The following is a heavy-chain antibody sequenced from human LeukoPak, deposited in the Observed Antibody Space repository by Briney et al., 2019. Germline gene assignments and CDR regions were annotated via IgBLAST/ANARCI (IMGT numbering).Heavy chain of an antibody. V-gene: IGHV1-18*04. J-gene: IGHJ4*02. CDR1: GYTFTGYY. CDR3: ARDRDDILTGFPYFDY. CDR2: ISAYNGNT. Sequence: GASVKVSCKASGYTFTGYYMHWVRQAPGQGLEWMGWISAYNGNTNYAQKLQGRVTMTTDASTSTAYMELRSLRSDDTAVYYCARDRDDILTGFPYFDYWGQGTLVTVSS. D-gene: IGHD3-9*01.